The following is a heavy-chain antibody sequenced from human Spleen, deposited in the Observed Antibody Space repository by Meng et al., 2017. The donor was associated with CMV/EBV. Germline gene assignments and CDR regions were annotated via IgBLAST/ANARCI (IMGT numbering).Heavy chain of an antibody. CDR3: ASYDSSGYYSLWY. V-gene: IGHV4-30-4*01. CDR2: IYYTGSA. J-gene: IGHJ4*02. Sequence: VSGGSIRSGDYYWSWIRQPPGKGLEWIGYIYYTGSAYYNPSLKSRVTISVDASKNQFSLKLSSVTAADTAVYYCASYDSSGYYSLWYWGQGTLVTVSS. D-gene: IGHD3-22*01. CDR1: GGSIRSGDYY.